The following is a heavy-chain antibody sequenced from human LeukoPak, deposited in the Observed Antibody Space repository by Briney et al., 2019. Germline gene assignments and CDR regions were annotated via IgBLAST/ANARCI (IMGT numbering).Heavy chain of an antibody. J-gene: IGHJ4*02. D-gene: IGHD3-10*01. Sequence: SETLFLTCTVSGGSISSYYWSWIRQPPGKGLEWIGYIYYSGSTNYNPSLKSRVTISVDTSKNQFSLKLSSVTAADTAVYYCARLLWFGELLYEGYYFDYWGQGTLVTVSS. CDR3: ARLLWFGELLYEGYYFDY. CDR1: GGSISSYY. CDR2: IYYSGST. V-gene: IGHV4-59*01.